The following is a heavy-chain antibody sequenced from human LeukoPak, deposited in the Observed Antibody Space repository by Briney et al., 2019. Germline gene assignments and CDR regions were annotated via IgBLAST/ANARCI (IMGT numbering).Heavy chain of an antibody. CDR2: IWYDGSNT. CDR3: ARDTGNHPNNWLDP. Sequence: GGSLRLSCEASGFSFSSHAMQWGRQAPGKGLEWVALIWYDGSNTYYADSVQGRFTISRDNSKNTLYLQMNSLRAEDTAIYYCARDTGNHPNNWLDPWGQGTLVTVSS. CDR1: GFSFSSHA. V-gene: IGHV3-33*01. D-gene: IGHD1-14*01. J-gene: IGHJ5*02.